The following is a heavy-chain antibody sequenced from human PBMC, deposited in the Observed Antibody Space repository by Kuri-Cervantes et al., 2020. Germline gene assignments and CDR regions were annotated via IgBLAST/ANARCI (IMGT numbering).Heavy chain of an antibody. V-gene: IGHV3-30*07. CDR1: GFTFNSYA. J-gene: IGHJ6*02. CDR2: ISFDGIYK. CDR3: AKGTGSGEYYYYGMDV. Sequence: GESLKISCAASGFTFNSYAMHWVRQAPGKGLEWVALISFDGIYKRYADSVKGRFTISRDNSKNTLSLQMNSLRAEDTAVYYCAKGTGSGEYYYYGMDVWGQGTTVTVSS. D-gene: IGHD3-10*01.